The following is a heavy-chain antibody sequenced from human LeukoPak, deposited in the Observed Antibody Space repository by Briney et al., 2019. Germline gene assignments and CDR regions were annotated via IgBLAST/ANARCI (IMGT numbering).Heavy chain of an antibody. Sequence: PSQTLSLTCTVSGGSISSGSYYWSWIRQPAGKGLEWIGRISTSGSTNYNPSLKSRVTISVDTSKNGFSLKLSSVTAADTAVYYCAREGGGCSGGSCYSAKYYFDYWGQGTLVTVSS. CDR1: GGSISSGSYY. CDR3: AREGGGCSGGSCYSAKYYFDY. CDR2: ISTSGST. V-gene: IGHV4-61*02. J-gene: IGHJ4*02. D-gene: IGHD2-15*01.